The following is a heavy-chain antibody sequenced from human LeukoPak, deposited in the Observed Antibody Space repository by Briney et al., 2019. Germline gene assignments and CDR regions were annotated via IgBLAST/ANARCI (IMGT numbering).Heavy chain of an antibody. J-gene: IGHJ4*02. D-gene: IGHD6-13*01. CDR3: AREAAAGTFYFDY. V-gene: IGHV4-4*07. CDR2: IYTSGST. CDR1: GDSISNYY. Sequence: SETLSLTCIVSGDSISNYYWSWIRQPAGKGLKWIGRIYTSGSTNYNPSLKSRVTMSVDTSKNQFSLKLSSVIAADTAVYYCAREAAAGTFYFDYWGQGTLVTVSS.